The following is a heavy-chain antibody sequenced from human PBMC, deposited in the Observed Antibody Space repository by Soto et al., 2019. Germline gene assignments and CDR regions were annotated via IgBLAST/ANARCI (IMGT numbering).Heavy chain of an antibody. Sequence: GASVKVSCKASGYTFTSYYMHWVRQAPGQGLEWMGIINPSGGSTSYAQKFQGRVTMTRDTSTSTVYMELSSLRSEDTAVYYCARDYGFYYDSSGVTDYWGQGTLVTVSS. CDR2: INPSGGST. V-gene: IGHV1-46*01. J-gene: IGHJ4*02. CDR1: GYTFTSYY. D-gene: IGHD3-22*01. CDR3: ARDYGFYYDSSGVTDY.